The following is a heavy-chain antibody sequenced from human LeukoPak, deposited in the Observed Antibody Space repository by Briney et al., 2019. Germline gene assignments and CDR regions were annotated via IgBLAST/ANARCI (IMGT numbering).Heavy chain of an antibody. V-gene: IGHV3-74*01. D-gene: IGHD3-10*01. CDR3: ARGVPFSY. CDR2: INSDGSST. Sequence: GGSLRLSCAASGFTISSYWLHWVRQAPGKGLAWVSRINSDGSSTSYADSVKGRFTISRDNAKNTLYLQMNSLRAEDTAVYYCARGVPFSYWGQGTLVTVSS. CDR1: GFTISSYW. J-gene: IGHJ4*02.